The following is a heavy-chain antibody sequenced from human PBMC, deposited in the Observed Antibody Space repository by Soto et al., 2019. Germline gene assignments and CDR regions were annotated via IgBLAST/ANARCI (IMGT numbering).Heavy chain of an antibody. CDR3: ARDLGYYASDGYFDY. CDR1: VFSVSDYY. D-gene: IGHD3-22*01. Sequence: PGGSLRLSCAGSVFSVSDYYMSWIRQAPGKGLEWVSYISSSGDIIYYADSVKGRFTISRDNAKNSLYLQMNSLRAEDTAVYCCARDLGYYASDGYFDYWGQGTVVTVSS. V-gene: IGHV3-11*01. CDR2: ISSSGDII. J-gene: IGHJ4*02.